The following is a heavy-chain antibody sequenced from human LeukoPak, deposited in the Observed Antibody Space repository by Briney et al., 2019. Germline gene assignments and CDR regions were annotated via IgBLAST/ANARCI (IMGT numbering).Heavy chain of an antibody. J-gene: IGHJ4*02. CDR3: VRHHDYVWGSYRSYFDY. D-gene: IGHD3-16*02. CDR1: GYTFTGYS. V-gene: IGHV1-2*02. Sequence: ASVKVSCKASGYTFTGYSMHWVRQAPGQGLEWMGWINPKNGGTNYAQKFQGRVTMTRDTSISAAYMVLSRLRSDDTAVYYCVRHHDYVWGSYRSYFDYWGQGTLVTVSS. CDR2: INPKNGGT.